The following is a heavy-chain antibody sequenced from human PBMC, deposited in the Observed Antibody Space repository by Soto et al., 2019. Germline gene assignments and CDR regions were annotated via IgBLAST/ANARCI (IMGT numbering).Heavy chain of an antibody. CDR1: GGSISSCGYS. J-gene: IGHJ5*01. D-gene: IGHD6-6*01. CDR3: ARGRGRDSSSLFDS. CDR2: IDHSGST. V-gene: IGHV4-30-2*01. Sequence: QLQLQESGSGLVKPSQTLALTCAVSGGSISSCGYSCRWLRQPPVKALEWIGYIDHSGSTYYNPSLKRRVTISVDRSKNQFSLELSSVSAADTAVYYCARGRGRDSSSLFDSWGQGTLVTVSS.